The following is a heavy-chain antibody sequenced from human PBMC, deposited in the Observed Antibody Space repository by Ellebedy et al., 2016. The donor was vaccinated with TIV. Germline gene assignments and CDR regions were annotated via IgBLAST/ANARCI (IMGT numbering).Heavy chain of an antibody. CDR3: VGFGVFNL. V-gene: IGHV3-21*01. CDR2: IRSTGSDK. Sequence: GGSLRLSCVGSGFTFSNYNMNWVRQSPGKGLEWVSSIRSTGSDKYYAESVKGRFTISRENAKNALFLQMDGLRVDDSAVYYCVGFGVFNLWGQGAPVTVSS. D-gene: IGHD3-3*01. J-gene: IGHJ5*02. CDR1: GFTFSNYN.